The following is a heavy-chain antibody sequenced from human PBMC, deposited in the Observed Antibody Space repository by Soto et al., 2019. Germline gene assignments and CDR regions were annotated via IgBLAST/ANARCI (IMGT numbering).Heavy chain of an antibody. Sequence: WGSLRLSCAASGFTFSSYGMHFFRQSPGKGLEWVAVISYDGSNKYYADSVKGRFTISRDNSKNTLYLQMNSLRAEDTAVYYCAKDRHYYGSGSYYPTLGMDVWGQGTTVTVSS. J-gene: IGHJ6*02. D-gene: IGHD3-10*01. CDR2: ISYDGSNK. CDR1: GFTFSSYG. CDR3: AKDRHYYGSGSYYPTLGMDV. V-gene: IGHV3-30*18.